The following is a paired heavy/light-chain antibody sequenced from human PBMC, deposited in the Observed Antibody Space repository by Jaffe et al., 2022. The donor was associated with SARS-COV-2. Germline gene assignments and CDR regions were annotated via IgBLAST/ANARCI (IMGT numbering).Light chain of an antibody. J-gene: IGLJ3*02. Sequence: FVLTQPHSVSGSPGETITISCTGSGGRVAVNYVQWFQQRPGGAPTAVIYEDDQRPSGVPDRFSGSIDRSSNSASLTITGLKTEDEADYYCQTYDASNHWVLGGGTKLTVL. CDR2: EDD. CDR1: GGRVAVNY. V-gene: IGLV6-57*02. CDR3: QTYDASNHWV.
Heavy chain of an antibody. Sequence: EVQLLESGGGLVQPGGSLRLSCVASGFTFDKYAMNWVRQAPGEGLEWVSHVSDGGSHTYYADSVKGRFTVSRDNSKNILYLQMNGLRVEDTATYYCVQGSSWQPGEDYWGQGTLVTVSS. CDR1: GFTFDKYA. V-gene: IGHV3-23*01. CDR2: VSDGGSHT. D-gene: IGHD1-1*01. J-gene: IGHJ4*02. CDR3: VQGSSWQPGEDY.